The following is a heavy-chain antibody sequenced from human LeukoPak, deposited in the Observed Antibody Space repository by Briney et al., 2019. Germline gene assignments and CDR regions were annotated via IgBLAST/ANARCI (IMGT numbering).Heavy chain of an antibody. CDR3: ARGRSSIAARPWY. D-gene: IGHD6-6*01. V-gene: IGHV4-39*07. Sequence: SETLSLTCTVSGGSISSSNYYWGWTRQPPGKGLEWIGEINHSGSTNYNPSLKSRVTISVDTSKNQFSLKLSPVTAADTAVYYCARGRSSIAARPWYWGQGTLVTVSS. CDR2: INHSGST. J-gene: IGHJ4*02. CDR1: GGSISSSNYY.